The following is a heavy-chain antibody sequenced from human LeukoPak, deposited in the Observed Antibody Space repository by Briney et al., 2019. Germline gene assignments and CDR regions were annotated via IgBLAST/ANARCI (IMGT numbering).Heavy chain of an antibody. V-gene: IGHV3-11*04. J-gene: IGHJ5*02. D-gene: IGHD3-22*01. CDR3: ARDGYYDSSGYGPP. CDR1: GFTFSDYY. Sequence: PGGSLRLSCAASGFTFSDYYMSWVRQAPGKGLEWVSYISSSGSTIYYADSVKGRFNIYRENGKNSLYLQMNSLRAEDTAVYYCARDGYYDSSGYGPPWGQGTLVTVSS. CDR2: ISSSGSTI.